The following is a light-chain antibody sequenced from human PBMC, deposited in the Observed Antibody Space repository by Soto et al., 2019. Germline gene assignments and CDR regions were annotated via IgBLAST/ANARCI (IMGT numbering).Light chain of an antibody. J-gene: IGKJ1*01. CDR3: HQAISSPWT. Sequence: DIQMTQSPSSVSASVGDSVTMTCRASQGINSWLAWYQQKPGKAPKLLIYAASNLQSGVPSRFSGIAFGPTSALTISSVQHDDFATYYCHQAISSPWTFGQGTKVDSK. V-gene: IGKV1-12*01. CDR2: AAS. CDR1: QGINSW.